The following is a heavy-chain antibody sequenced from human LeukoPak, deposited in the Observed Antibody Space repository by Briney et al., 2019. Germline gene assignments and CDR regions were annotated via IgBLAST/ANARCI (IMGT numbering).Heavy chain of an antibody. J-gene: IGHJ2*01. CDR2: IYYSGST. CDR3: ARDALFLWSRRHWYFDL. V-gene: IGHV4-39*07. D-gene: IGHD3-10*01. CDR1: GGSISSSSYY. Sequence: SETLSLTCTVSGGSISSSSYYWGWIRQPPGKGLEWIGSIYYSGSTNYNPSLKSRVTISVDTSENQFSLKLSSVTAADTAVYYCARDALFLWSRRHWYFDLWGRGTLVTVSS.